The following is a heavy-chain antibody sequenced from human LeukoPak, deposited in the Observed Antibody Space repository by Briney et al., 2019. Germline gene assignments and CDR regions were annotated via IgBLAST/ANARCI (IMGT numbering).Heavy chain of an antibody. D-gene: IGHD3-3*01. Sequence: SVKVSCKASGGTFSSYAISWVRQAPGQGLEWMGGIIPIFGTANYAQKFQGRVTITAEESTSTAYMELSSLRSEDTAVYYCATELVYRITIFGLVIIHDAFDIWGQGTMVTVSS. CDR3: ATELVYRITIFGLVIIHDAFDI. CDR2: IIPIFGTA. V-gene: IGHV1-69*13. J-gene: IGHJ3*02. CDR1: GGTFSSYA.